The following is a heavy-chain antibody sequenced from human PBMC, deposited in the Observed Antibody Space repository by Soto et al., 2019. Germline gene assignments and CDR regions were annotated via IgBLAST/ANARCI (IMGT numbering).Heavy chain of an antibody. CDR3: ARKSYFYNSGSYLSWGQNYSLDC. V-gene: IGHV3-30-3*01. D-gene: IGHD3-10*01. CDR2: ISYDGTNE. CDR1: GFTFNSYS. Sequence: GGSLRLSCAASGFTFNSYSMHWVRQAPGEGLEWVAVISYDGTNEYYADSVKGRFTISRDNFKHTLHLQMNSLRAEDTAVYYCARKSYFYNSGSYLSWGQNYSLDCWGPGTLVTVYS. J-gene: IGHJ4*01.